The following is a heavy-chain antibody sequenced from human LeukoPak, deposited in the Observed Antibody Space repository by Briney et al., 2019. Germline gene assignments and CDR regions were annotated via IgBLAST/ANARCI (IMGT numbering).Heavy chain of an antibody. CDR3: ARDFWN. J-gene: IGHJ4*02. CDR1: GGCFSRYY. D-gene: IGHD3-3*01. V-gene: IGHV4-4*07. CDR2: IYTSGST. Sequence: SETLSLTCAVYGGCFSRYYWSWIRQPAGKGLERIGRIYTSGSTNYNPSLRSRVTISVDTSRNQFSLKLSPVTAADTAVYYCARDFWNWGQGTLVTVSS.